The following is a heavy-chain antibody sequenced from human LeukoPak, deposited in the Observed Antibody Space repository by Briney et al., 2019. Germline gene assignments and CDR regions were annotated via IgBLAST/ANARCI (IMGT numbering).Heavy chain of an antibody. CDR3: AKNLGPFDV. J-gene: IGHJ3*01. V-gene: IGHV3-48*03. D-gene: IGHD3-16*01. Sequence: PGGSLRLSCAASGFTFSSYEMNWVRQAPGKGLEWVSYISSSGSTIYYADSVKGRFTISRDNSKNMLYLQLNSLRAGDTAMYYCAKNLGPFDVRGQGTMVTVSS. CDR2: ISSSGSTI. CDR1: GFTFSSYE.